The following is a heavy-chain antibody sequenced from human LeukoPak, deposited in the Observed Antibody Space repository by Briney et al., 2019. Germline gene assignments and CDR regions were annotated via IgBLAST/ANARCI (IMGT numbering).Heavy chain of an antibody. CDR1: GFSLSTSGVG. D-gene: IGHD3-10*01. CDR2: IYWNDDK. Sequence: SGPTLVNPTQTLTLTCTFSGFSLSTSGVGVGWIRQPPGKALEWLALIYWNDDKRYSPSLKSRLTITKDTSKNQVVLTMTNMDPVDTATYYCAHIQRRITMVRGPIEYIQHWGQGTLVTVSS. CDR3: AHIQRRITMVRGPIEYIQH. V-gene: IGHV2-5*01. J-gene: IGHJ1*01.